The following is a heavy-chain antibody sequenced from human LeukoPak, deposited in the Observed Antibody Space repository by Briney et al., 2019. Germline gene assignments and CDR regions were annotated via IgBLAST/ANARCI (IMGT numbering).Heavy chain of an antibody. CDR1: GASFSSGDQY. J-gene: IGHJ4*02. V-gene: IGHV4-31*03. CDR2: IHPSGTL. Sequence: SETLSLTCTVAGASFSSGDQYWNWLRQSPGKGLEWIGSIHPSGTLYNNPSLESRVTMSMDTSKNQFSLNLNSVTAADTAVYFCSRGLDSRKLGYWGQGTLVTVSS. D-gene: IGHD3-22*01. CDR3: SRGLDSRKLGY.